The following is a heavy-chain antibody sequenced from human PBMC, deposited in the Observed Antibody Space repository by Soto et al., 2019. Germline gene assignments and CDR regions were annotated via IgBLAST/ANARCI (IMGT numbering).Heavy chain of an antibody. V-gene: IGHV4-34*01. CDR1: GGSFRGYF. CDR3: QGGDF. Sequence: KASETLSLTCAVSGGSFRGYFWSWIRQSPDKGLEWIGEINDSGSTYYNPSFKSRLTISVDTSKSQISLTLTSVTAADSAVYYCQGGDFWGQGTRVTVPQ. CDR2: INDSGST. D-gene: IGHD3-16*01. J-gene: IGHJ4*02.